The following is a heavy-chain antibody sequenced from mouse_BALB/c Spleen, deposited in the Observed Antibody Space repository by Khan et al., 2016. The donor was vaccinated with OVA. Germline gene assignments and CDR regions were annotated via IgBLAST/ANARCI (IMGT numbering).Heavy chain of an antibody. V-gene: IGHV1-7*01. Sequence: VQLQESGAELAKPGASVKMSCKASGYTFTSYWMHWVKQRPGQGLEWIGYINPTTGYTDYNEKFKDRATLSADKSSSTAYMQLSSLTSEDSAVYYGKKDWFDYWGQGTPLTVSA. CDR3: KKDWFDY. CDR1: GYTFTSYW. CDR2: INPTTGYT. J-gene: IGHJ3*01.